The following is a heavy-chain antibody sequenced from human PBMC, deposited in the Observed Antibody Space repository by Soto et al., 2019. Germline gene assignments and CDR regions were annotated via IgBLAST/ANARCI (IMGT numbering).Heavy chain of an antibody. CDR1: GFTFSSYG. D-gene: IGHD6-19*01. CDR2: ISYDGSNK. J-gene: IGHJ4*02. Sequence: QVQLVESGGGVVQPGRSLRLSCAASGFTFSSYGMHWVRQAPGKGLEWVAVISYDGSNKYYADSVKGRFTIPRDNSKNPLYLQMNSLGAEDTAVYYCAKDDGWGSSGWSEGFDYWGQGTLVTVSS. V-gene: IGHV3-30*18. CDR3: AKDDGWGSSGWSEGFDY.